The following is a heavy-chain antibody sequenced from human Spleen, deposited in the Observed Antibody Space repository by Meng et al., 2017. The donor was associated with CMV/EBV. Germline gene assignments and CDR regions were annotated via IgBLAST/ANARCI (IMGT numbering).Heavy chain of an antibody. CDR1: GFTFSIYG. CDR2: TAYDGSNS. CDR3: ARDPAGIAAPGTIDY. V-gene: IGHV3-30*03. D-gene: IGHD6-13*01. Sequence: GGSLRLSCAASGFTFSIYGMHWVRQAPGKGLEWVAVTAYDGSNSFYADSVKGRFTISRDNSKNTLYLQMNSLRPGDTAMYFCARDPAGIAAPGTIDYWGQGTLVTVSS. J-gene: IGHJ4*02.